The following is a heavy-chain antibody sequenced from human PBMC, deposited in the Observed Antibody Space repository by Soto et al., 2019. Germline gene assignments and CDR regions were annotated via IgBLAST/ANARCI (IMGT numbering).Heavy chain of an antibody. D-gene: IGHD1-7*01. Sequence: GGSLRLSCAASGFTFSNAWMSWVRQAPGKGLEWVGRIKSKTDGGTTDYAAPVKGRFTISRDDSKNTLYLQMNSLKTEDTAVYYCTTVRNFASFYYYYYMDVWGKGTTVTVSS. V-gene: IGHV3-15*01. CDR3: TTVRNFASFYYYYYMDV. CDR1: GFTFSNAW. J-gene: IGHJ6*03. CDR2: IKSKTDGGTT.